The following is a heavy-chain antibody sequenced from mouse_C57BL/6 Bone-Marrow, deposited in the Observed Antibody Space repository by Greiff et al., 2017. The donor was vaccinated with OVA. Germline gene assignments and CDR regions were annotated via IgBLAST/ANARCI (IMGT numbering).Heavy chain of an antibody. CDR3: ERHEDYDYERGHYYDMDY. CDR2: FYPGSGSI. Sequence: QVQLQQSGAELVKPGASVKLSCKASGYTFTEYTIHWVKQRSGQGLEWIGWFYPGSGSIKYNEKFKDKATLTADKSSSTVYMELSRLTSEDSAVXLCERHEDYDYERGHYYDMDYWGQGTSVTVSS. J-gene: IGHJ4*01. V-gene: IGHV1-62-2*01. CDR1: GYTFTEYT. D-gene: IGHD2-4*01.